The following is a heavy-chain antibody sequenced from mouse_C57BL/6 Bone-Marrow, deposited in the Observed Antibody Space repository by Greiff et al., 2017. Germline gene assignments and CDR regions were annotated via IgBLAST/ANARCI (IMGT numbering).Heavy chain of an antibody. J-gene: IGHJ3*01. CDR2: IHPNSGST. CDR3: ARRLGRFAY. Sequence: QVQLQQPGAELVKPGASVKLSCKASGYTFTSYWMRWVKQRPGQGLEWIGMIHPNSGSTNYNEKFKSKAKLTVGKSSSTAYMQLSSLTSEDAAVYYCARRLGRFAYWGQGTLVTVSA. CDR1: GYTFTSYW. V-gene: IGHV1-64*01. D-gene: IGHD4-1*01.